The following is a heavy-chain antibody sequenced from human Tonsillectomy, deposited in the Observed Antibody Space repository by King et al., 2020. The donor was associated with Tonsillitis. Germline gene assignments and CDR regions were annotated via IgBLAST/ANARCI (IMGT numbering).Heavy chain of an antibody. V-gene: IGHV4-31*01. CDR3: ARVMYDILTGYSSFFDY. CDR1: GGSISSGGYY. J-gene: IGHJ4*02. CDR2: IYYSGST. D-gene: IGHD3-9*01. Sequence: VQLQESGPGLVKPSQTLSLTCTVSGGSISSGGYYWSWIRQHPGKGLEWIGYIYYSGSTYYNPPLKSLVTISVDTFKNQFSLKLSSVTAADTAVYYCARVMYDILTGYSSFFDYWGQGTLVTVSS.